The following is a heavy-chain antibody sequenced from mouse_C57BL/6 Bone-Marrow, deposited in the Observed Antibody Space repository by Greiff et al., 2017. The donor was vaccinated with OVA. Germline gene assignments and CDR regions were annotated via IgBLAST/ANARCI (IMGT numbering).Heavy chain of an antibody. Sequence: VQLQQSGPELVKPGASVKISCKASGYSFTGYYMNWVKQSPEKSLEWIGEINPSTGGTTYNQKFKAKATLTVDKSSSTAYMQLKSLTSDDSAVYYCARGWLLPSYWYFDVWGTGTTVTVAS. CDR2: INPSTGGT. V-gene: IGHV1-42*01. D-gene: IGHD2-3*01. J-gene: IGHJ1*03. CDR1: GYSFTGYY. CDR3: ARGWLLPSYWYFDV.